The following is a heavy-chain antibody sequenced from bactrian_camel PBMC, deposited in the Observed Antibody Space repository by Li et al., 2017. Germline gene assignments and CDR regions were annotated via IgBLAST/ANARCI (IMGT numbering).Heavy chain of an antibody. J-gene: IGHJ4*01. CDR1: GYTYNRNC. V-gene: IGHV3S1*01. Sequence: HVQLVESGGGSVQAGGSLRLSCAASGYTYNRNCMAWFRQAPGKEREGVARIATGSGNTYYADSVKGRFTISQDNAKNTLYLQMDSLKPEDTSVYYCAASGFCHYRDYRVPANRGQGTQVTVS. CDR3: AASGFCHYRDYRVPAN. D-gene: IGHD4*01. CDR2: IATGSGNT.